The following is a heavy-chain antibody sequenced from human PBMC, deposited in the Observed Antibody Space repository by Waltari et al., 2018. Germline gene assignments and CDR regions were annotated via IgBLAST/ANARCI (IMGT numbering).Heavy chain of an antibody. CDR1: GYTFSGYY. J-gene: IGHJ4*02. V-gene: IGHV3-30-3*02. CDR2: ISYDGSNK. Sequence: QVQLIQSGTEVKKPGASVKVSCKASGYTFSGYYMNWVRLAPGRGLEWVAVISYDGSNKYYADSVKGRFTISRDNSKNTLYLQMNSLRAEDTAVYYCAKDTYSSTVRYFDYWGQGTLVTVSS. D-gene: IGHD4-17*01. CDR3: AKDTYSSTVRYFDY.